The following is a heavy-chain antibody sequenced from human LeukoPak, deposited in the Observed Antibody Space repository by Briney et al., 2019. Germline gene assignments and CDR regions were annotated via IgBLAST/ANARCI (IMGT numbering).Heavy chain of an antibody. Sequence: GASVKVSCKTSGYTFTNYGLIWVRQAPGQGLEWMGWISPNNGNTNYAQNFQERVTMTTDRSTNTAYMELRSLRSDDTAMYYCARGSAAPDYWGQGTLVSVS. CDR1: GYTFTNYG. CDR2: ISPNNGNT. CDR3: ARGSAAPDY. V-gene: IGHV1-18*01. D-gene: IGHD6-13*01. J-gene: IGHJ4*02.